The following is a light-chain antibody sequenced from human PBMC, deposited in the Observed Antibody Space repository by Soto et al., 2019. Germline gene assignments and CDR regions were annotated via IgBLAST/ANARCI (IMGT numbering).Light chain of an antibody. Sequence: IQMTQSPSTLSASVGDRVTITCRASQTIRTWLAWYQKKPGKAPKLLIYDASSLESGVPSRFSGSGSGTEFALTISSLQPDDFATYYCQQYTSYLPHTFGQGTKVDIK. CDR2: DAS. CDR1: QTIRTW. CDR3: QQYTSYLPHT. J-gene: IGKJ2*01. V-gene: IGKV1-5*01.